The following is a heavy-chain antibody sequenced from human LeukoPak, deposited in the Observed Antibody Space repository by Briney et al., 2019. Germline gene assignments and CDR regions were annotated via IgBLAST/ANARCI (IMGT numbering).Heavy chain of an antibody. CDR3: AKDAGKILRYFDSTV. CDR1: GFTFSSYA. Sequence: AGFLRLSSPASGFTFSSYAMSWVRQAPGKGLEWVSAISGSGGSTYYADSVKGRFTISRDNSKNTLYLQMNSLRAEDTAVYYCAKDAGKILRYFDSTVWGQGTLVTVSS. V-gene: IGHV3-23*01. J-gene: IGHJ4*02. D-gene: IGHD3-9*01. CDR2: ISGSGGST.